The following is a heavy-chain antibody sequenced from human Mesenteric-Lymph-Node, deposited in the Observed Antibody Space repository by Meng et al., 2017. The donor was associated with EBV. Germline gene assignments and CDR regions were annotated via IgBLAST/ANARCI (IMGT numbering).Heavy chain of an antibody. CDR2: IIPIFGTA. V-gene: IGHV1-69*13. CDR1: GYNFYTYG. D-gene: IGHD1-26*01. CDR3: AREGRAHDY. Sequence: QVQLVQSGAEVKKPGASVKVSCKASGYNFYTYGLSWVRQAPGQGLEWMGGIIPIFGTANYAQKFQGRVTITADESTSTAYMELSSLRSEDTAVYYCAREGRAHDYWGQGTLVTVSS. J-gene: IGHJ4*02.